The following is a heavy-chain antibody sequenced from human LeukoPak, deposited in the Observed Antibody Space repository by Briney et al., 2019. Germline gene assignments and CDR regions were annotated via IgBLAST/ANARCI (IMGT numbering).Heavy chain of an antibody. CDR2: ISGSSGST. CDR3: AKRFLEWLLSPDWFDP. Sequence: GGSLRLSCAASGFTFSSYAMSWVRQAPGKGLEWVSAISGSSGSTYYADSVKGRFTISRDNSKNTLYLQMNSLRAEDTAVYYCAKRFLEWLLSPDWFDPWGQGTLVTVSS. V-gene: IGHV3-23*01. D-gene: IGHD3-3*01. J-gene: IGHJ5*02. CDR1: GFTFSSYA.